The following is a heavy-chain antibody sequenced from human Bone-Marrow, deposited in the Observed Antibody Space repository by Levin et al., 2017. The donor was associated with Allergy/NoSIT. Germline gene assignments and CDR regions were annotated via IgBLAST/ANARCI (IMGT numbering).Heavy chain of an antibody. V-gene: IGHV3-30*04. CDR3: ARGRWLSAIES. CDR1: GFTFSDYA. Sequence: GGSLRLSCAASGFTFSDYAIHWVRQAPGKGLEWVAVVSYEGDYKHYTDSVKGRFTISRDNSKNTVNLQMNSLSTDDTALYYCARGRWLSAIESWGRGTLVTVSS. CDR2: VSYEGDYK. D-gene: IGHD5-24*01. J-gene: IGHJ4*02.